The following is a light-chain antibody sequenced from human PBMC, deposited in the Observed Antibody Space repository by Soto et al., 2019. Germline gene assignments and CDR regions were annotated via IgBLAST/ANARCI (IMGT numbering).Light chain of an antibody. CDR2: ENN. J-gene: IGLJ2*01. Sequence: NFMLTQPHSVSESPGKTVSTSCTRSSGSIASNHVQWYQQRPGSAPTTVIYENNQRPSGVPDRFSGSIDTSSNSASLTISGLRTEDEADYYCQSFDSSTVVFGGGTQLTVL. CDR3: QSFDSSTVV. V-gene: IGLV6-57*04. CDR1: SGSIASNH.